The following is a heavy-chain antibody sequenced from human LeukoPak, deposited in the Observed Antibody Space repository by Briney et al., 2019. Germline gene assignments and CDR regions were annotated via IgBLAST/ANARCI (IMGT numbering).Heavy chain of an antibody. CDR3: TTRCSSTSCYTYYYYYMDV. V-gene: IGHV3-15*01. CDR2: IKSKTDGGTT. Sequence: GGSLRLSCAASGFIFSSYNMNWVRQAPGKGLEGVGRIKSKTDGGTTDYAAPVKGRFTISRDDSKNTLYLQMNSLKTEDTAVYYCTTRCSSTSCYTYYYYYMDVWGKGTTVTVSS. CDR1: GFIFSSYN. D-gene: IGHD2-2*02. J-gene: IGHJ6*03.